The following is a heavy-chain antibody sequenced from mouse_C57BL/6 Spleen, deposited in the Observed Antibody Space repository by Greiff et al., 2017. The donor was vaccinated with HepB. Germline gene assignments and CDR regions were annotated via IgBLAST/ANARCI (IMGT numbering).Heavy chain of an antibody. D-gene: IGHD1-1*01. Sequence: VQLQQSGPELVKPGASVKISCKASGYSFTGYYMNWVKQSPEKSLEWIGEINPSTGGTTYNQKFKAKATLTVDKSSSTAYMQLKSLTSEDSAVYYCARSAMGYYYGSSYGGYWGQGTTLTVSS. CDR3: ARSAMGYYYGSSYGGY. CDR2: INPSTGGT. V-gene: IGHV1-42*01. CDR1: GYSFTGYY. J-gene: IGHJ2*01.